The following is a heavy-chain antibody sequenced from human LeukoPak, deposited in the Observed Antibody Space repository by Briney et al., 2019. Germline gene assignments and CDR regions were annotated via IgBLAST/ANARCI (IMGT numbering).Heavy chain of an antibody. CDR3: ARSIAAADATDAFDI. CDR2: ISSSSSYI. CDR1: GFTFSSYS. V-gene: IGHV3-21*04. D-gene: IGHD6-13*01. J-gene: IGHJ3*02. Sequence: GGSLRLSCAASGFTFSSYSVNWVRQAPGKGLEWVSSISSSSSYIYYADSVKGRFTISRDNAKNSLYLQMNSLRAEDTAVYYCARSIAAADATDAFDIWGQGTTVTVSS.